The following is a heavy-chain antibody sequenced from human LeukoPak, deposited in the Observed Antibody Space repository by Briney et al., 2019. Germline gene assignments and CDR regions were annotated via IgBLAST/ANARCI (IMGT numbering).Heavy chain of an antibody. CDR1: GYTFTGYY. J-gene: IGHJ4*02. V-gene: IGHV1-2*02. CDR2: INPNSGGT. D-gene: IGHD6-19*01. Sequence: ASVKVSCKASGYTFTGYYMHWVRQAPGQGLEWMGWINPNSGGTNYAQKFQGRVTMTRDTSISTAYMELSRLRSEDTAVYYCAREYSSGWYSLDYWGQGTLVTVSS. CDR3: AREYSSGWYSLDY.